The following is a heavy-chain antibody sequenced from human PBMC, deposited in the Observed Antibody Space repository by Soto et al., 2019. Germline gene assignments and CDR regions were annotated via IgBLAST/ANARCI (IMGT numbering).Heavy chain of an antibody. J-gene: IGHJ6*02. D-gene: IGHD6-13*01. V-gene: IGHV4-59*01. CDR3: ARINRIAAAGTEYYYYGMDV. CDR1: GGSISSYY. CDR2: IYYSGST. Sequence: KPSETPSLTCTVSGGSISSYYWSWIRQPPGKGLEWIGYIYYSGSTNYNPSLKSRVTISVDTSKNQFSLKLSSVTAADTAVYYCARINRIAAAGTEYYYYGMDVWGQGTTVTVSS.